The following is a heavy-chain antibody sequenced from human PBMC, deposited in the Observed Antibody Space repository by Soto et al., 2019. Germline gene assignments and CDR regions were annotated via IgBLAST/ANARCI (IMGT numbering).Heavy chain of an antibody. J-gene: IGHJ6*02. CDR1: GGSVNSGGYH. V-gene: IGHV4-31*03. CDR2: IYYSGGT. D-gene: IGHD1-1*01. Sequence: SETLSLTCTVSGGSVNSGGYHWSWIRQHPGKGLEWIGDIYYSGGTYYNPSLKSRVTISIDTSTNHFSLHLSALTAADTAVYYCARAPIPNWNYYGMDVWGQGTTVTVSS. CDR3: ARAPIPNWNYYGMDV.